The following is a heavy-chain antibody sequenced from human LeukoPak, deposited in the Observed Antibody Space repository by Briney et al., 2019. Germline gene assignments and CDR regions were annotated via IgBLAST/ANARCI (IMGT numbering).Heavy chain of an antibody. V-gene: IGHV4-4*02. Sequence: SGTLSLTCAVSGGSISSSNWWSWVRQPPGKGLEWIGEIYHSGSTNYNPSLKSRVTISVDKSKNQFSLKLSSVTAADTAVYYCATPFDPILWDAFDIWGQGTMVTVSS. CDR3: ATPFDPILWDAFDI. J-gene: IGHJ3*02. CDR2: IYHSGST. D-gene: IGHD3-10*01. CDR1: GGSISSSNW.